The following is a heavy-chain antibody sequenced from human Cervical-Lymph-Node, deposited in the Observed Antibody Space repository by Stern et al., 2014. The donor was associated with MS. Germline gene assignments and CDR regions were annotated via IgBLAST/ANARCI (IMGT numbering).Heavy chain of an antibody. CDR3: ARGELKEGLVRGMDV. CDR2: IIPIFGTA. CDR1: GGTFSSYA. J-gene: IGHJ6*02. V-gene: IGHV1-69*01. D-gene: IGHD1-26*01. Sequence: VQLVESGAEVKKPGSSVKVSCKASGGTFSSYAISWVRQAPGQGLEWMGGIIPIFGTANYAQKFQGRGTITPDESTSTPYMELSSLRSEDTAVYYCARGELKEGLVRGMDVWGQGTTVTVSS.